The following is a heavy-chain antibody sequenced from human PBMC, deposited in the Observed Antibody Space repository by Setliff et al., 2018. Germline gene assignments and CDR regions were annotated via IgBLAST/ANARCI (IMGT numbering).Heavy chain of an antibody. CDR3: AREVLPLVREEAFYI. D-gene: IGHD2-2*01. V-gene: IGHV1-69*05. Sequence: SVKVSCKASGGTFSSYAISWVRQAPGQGLEWMGGIIPIFGTANYAQNFQGRVTITTDESTSTAYMELTSLRSEDTAVYYCAREVLPLVREEAFYIWGQGTMVTVSS. CDR2: IIPIFGTA. J-gene: IGHJ3*02. CDR1: GGTFSSYA.